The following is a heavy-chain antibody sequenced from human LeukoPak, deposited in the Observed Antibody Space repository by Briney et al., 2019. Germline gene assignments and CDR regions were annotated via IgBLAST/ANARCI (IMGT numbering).Heavy chain of an antibody. CDR1: GYSISSGYY. CDR2: SYHSGST. J-gene: IGHJ5*02. D-gene: IGHD6-6*01. CDR3: ARPREWFSSSSGSLAWFDP. V-gene: IGHV4-38-2*01. Sequence: SETLSLTCAVSGYSISSGYYWDWIRQPPGKGLEWIGSSYHSGSTYYNPSLKSRVTISVDTSKNQFSLKLSSVPAADTAVYYCARPREWFSSSSGSLAWFDPWGQGTLVTVSS.